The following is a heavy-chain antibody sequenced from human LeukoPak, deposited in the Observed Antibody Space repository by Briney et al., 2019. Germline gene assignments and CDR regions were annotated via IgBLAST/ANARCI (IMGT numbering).Heavy chain of an antibody. J-gene: IGHJ4*02. Sequence: SETLSLTCTVSGGSISSSSYYWGWIRQPPGKGLEWIGSIYYSGSTYYNPSLKSRVTISVDTSKNQFSLKLSSVTAADTAVYYCASAYYDILGGHFDYWGQGTLVTVSS. D-gene: IGHD3-9*01. V-gene: IGHV4-39*07. CDR2: IYYSGST. CDR3: ASAYYDILGGHFDY. CDR1: GGSISSSSYY.